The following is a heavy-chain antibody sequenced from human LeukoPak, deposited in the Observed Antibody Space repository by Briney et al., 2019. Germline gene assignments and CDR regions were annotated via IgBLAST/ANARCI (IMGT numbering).Heavy chain of an antibody. CDR2: IYYSGST. Sequence: PSQTLSLTCTVSGGSISSSSYYWGWIRQPPGKGLEWIGSIYYSGSTYYNPSLKSRVTISVDTSKNQFSMKLNSVTAADTAVYYCSRGAGPPWFDPWGQGILVSVSS. CDR3: SRGAGPPWFDP. J-gene: IGHJ5*02. V-gene: IGHV4-39*07. D-gene: IGHD6-19*01. CDR1: GGSISSSSYY.